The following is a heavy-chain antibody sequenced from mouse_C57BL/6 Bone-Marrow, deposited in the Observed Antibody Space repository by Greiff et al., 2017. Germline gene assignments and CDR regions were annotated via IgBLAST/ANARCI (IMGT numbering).Heavy chain of an antibody. V-gene: IGHV1-64*01. J-gene: IGHJ2*01. CDR2: IHPNSGST. Sequence: QVQLQQPGAELVKPGASVKLSCKASGYTFTSYWMHWVKQRPGQGLEWIGMIHPNSGSTNYNQKFKGKSTLTVDKSSSTAYMQLSSLTSEDSAVYYCARGATVPDYWGQGTTLTVSS. D-gene: IGHD1-1*01. CDR3: ARGATVPDY. CDR1: GYTFTSYW.